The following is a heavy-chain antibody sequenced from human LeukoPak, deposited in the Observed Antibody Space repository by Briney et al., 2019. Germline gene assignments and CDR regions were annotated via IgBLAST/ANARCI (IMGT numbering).Heavy chain of an antibody. CDR3: ARDGLGYSSGWYYFDY. J-gene: IGHJ4*02. V-gene: IGHV3-30*04. CDR2: ISYDGSNK. Sequence: GGSLRLSYAASGFTFSSYAMHWVRQAPGKGLEWVAVISYDGSNKYYADSVKGRFTISRDNSKNTLYLQMNSLRAEDTAVYYCARDGLGYSSGWYYFDYWGQGTLVTVSS. CDR1: GFTFSSYA. D-gene: IGHD6-19*01.